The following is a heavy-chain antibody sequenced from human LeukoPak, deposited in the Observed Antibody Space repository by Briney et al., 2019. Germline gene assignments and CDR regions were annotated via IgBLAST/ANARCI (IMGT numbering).Heavy chain of an antibody. V-gene: IGHV1-18*01. CDR1: GYSFTDYG. CDR3: ARGYSNSWHDY. CDR2: ISGYNGNT. D-gene: IGHD6-13*01. Sequence: ASVKVSCKVSGYSFTDYGISWVRQAPGQGLEWMGWISGYNGNTKNSQKFQGRVTMTTDTSTSTAYMELRSLTSDDTAVYHCARGYSNSWHDYWGQGTLVTVSS. J-gene: IGHJ4*02.